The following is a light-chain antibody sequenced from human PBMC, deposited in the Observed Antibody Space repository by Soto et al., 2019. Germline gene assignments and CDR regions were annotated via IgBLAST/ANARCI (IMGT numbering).Light chain of an antibody. CDR1: KSVLYSSNDKNY. CDR2: WAS. V-gene: IGKV4-1*01. Sequence: DIVMTQAPDSLAVSLGERATINCKSSKSVLYSSNDKNYLAWYQQKPGQPPKLLIYWASTRESGVPDRFSGSGSGTDFTLTISRLEPEDFAVYYCQQYGSSPVTFGQGTRLEIK. CDR3: QQYGSSPVT. J-gene: IGKJ5*01.